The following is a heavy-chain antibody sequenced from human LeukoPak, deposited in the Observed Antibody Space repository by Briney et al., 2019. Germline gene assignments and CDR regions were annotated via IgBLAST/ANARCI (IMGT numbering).Heavy chain of an antibody. J-gene: IGHJ5*02. V-gene: IGHV3-30*04. CDR3: AKDRGIATSGRYNWFDP. D-gene: IGHD6-13*01. Sequence: GGSLRLSCAASGFTFRSYAMHWVRQAPGKGLEWVAVISYDGSNKYYADSVKGRFTISRDNSKNTLSLQMNSLRAEDTAFYYCAKDRGIATSGRYNWFDPWGQGTLVTVSS. CDR1: GFTFRSYA. CDR2: ISYDGSNK.